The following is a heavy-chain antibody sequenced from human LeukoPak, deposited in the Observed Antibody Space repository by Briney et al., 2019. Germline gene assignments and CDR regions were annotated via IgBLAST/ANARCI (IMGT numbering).Heavy chain of an antibody. CDR2: THPSGNT. V-gene: IGHV4-61*08. CDR1: GGSISSGGYY. J-gene: IGHJ5*02. Sequence: PSETLSLTCTVSGGSISSGGYYWSWIRQPPGKGLEWIGYTHPSGNTNYSPSLKSRVTISMDTSTNQFSLKLKSVTAADTAVYFCARKAPKKGWFDPWGQGTLVTVSS. CDR3: ARKAPKKGWFDP.